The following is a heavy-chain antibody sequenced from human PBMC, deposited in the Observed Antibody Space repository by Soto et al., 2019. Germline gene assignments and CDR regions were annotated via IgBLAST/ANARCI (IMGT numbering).Heavy chain of an antibody. D-gene: IGHD4-17*01. J-gene: IGHJ3*02. V-gene: IGHV1-46*01. CDR2: INPSGGST. CDR1: GYTFTSYY. Sequence: VKGSCKSSGYTFTSYYMHWVRHAPEQGLEWMGIINPSGGSTSYAQKFQGRVTMTRDTSTSTVYMELSSLRSEDTAVYYCARDRMTTVTISNDFHIWGQGTMVTVSS. CDR3: ARDRMTTVTISNDFHI.